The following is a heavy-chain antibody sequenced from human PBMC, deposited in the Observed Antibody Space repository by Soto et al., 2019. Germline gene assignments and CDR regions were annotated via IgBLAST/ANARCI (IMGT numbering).Heavy chain of an antibody. V-gene: IGHV4-59*12. CDR2: IYYSGST. CDR3: ARQYSSSGRYYYYYMDV. CDR1: GGSISSYY. J-gene: IGHJ6*03. Sequence: SETLSLTCTVSGGSISSYYWSWIRQPPGKGLEWIGYIYYSGSTNYNPSLKSRVTISVDTSKNQFSLKLSSVTAADTAVYYCARQYSSSGRYYYYYMDVWGKGTTVTVSS. D-gene: IGHD6-6*01.